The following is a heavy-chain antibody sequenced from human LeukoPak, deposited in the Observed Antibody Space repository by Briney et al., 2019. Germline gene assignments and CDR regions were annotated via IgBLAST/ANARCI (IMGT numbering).Heavy chain of an antibody. CDR1: GLTFSTSG. D-gene: IGHD1-14*01. Sequence: GGSLRLSCTASGLTFSTSGFNWVRQAPGKWLEWVASIGPTGSDRYHADSIKGRFTISRDNANNFLYLQMNSLRAEDTAAYDCATETNGSHYDYWGHRTRLTVSS. CDR3: ATETNGSHYDY. CDR2: IGPTGSDR. J-gene: IGHJ4*01. V-gene: IGHV3-21*06.